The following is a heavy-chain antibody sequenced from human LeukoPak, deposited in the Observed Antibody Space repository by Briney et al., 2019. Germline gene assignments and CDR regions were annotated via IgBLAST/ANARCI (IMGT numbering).Heavy chain of an antibody. CDR3: ARDRDYSSGWFDY. Sequence: GGSLRLSCAASGFTFSSAWMSWVRQAPGKGLEWVSSISSSSSYIYYAESVKGRFTISRDNVKNSLFLQMNSLRAEDTAVYYCARDRDYSSGWFDYWGQGTLVTVSS. CDR2: ISSSSSYI. J-gene: IGHJ5*01. D-gene: IGHD6-19*01. CDR1: GFTFSSAW. V-gene: IGHV3-21*01.